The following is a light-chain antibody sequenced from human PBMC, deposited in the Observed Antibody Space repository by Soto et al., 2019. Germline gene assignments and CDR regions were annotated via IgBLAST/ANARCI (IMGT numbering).Light chain of an antibody. CDR3: SSYTSISTYV. J-gene: IGLJ1*01. Sequence: VLTQPASVSGSPGQSITISCTGTSSDVGGYNYVSWYQQHPGKAPKLMIYDVRNRPSGVSNRFSGSKSVNTASLTISGLQAEDEADYYCSSYTSISTYVFGTGTKVTVL. CDR2: DVR. CDR1: SSDVGGYNY. V-gene: IGLV2-14*01.